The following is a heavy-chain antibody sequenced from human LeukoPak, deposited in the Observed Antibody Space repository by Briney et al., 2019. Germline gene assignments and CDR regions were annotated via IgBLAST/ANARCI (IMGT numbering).Heavy chain of an antibody. D-gene: IGHD6-19*01. CDR2: ISTYDGNT. CDR1: GYTFNTYG. Sequence: ASVTVSCKPSGYTFNTYGISWVRQAPAQGLEWMGWISTYDGNTNYAQNLQDRVTMTTDTSTRTAYMELRGLRSGDPAVSYCARWSYSSDWYFSTFDIWGQGTTVTISS. V-gene: IGHV1-18*01. CDR3: ARWSYSSDWYFSTFDI. J-gene: IGHJ3*02.